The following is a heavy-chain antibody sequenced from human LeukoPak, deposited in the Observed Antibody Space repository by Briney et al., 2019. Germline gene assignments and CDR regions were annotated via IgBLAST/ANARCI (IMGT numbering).Heavy chain of an antibody. CDR3: ARGLGILTGTESRNSGVGEDY. D-gene: IGHD3-9*01. CDR1: GYTFTGYY. V-gene: IGHV1-2*02. J-gene: IGHJ4*02. Sequence: ASVKVSCKASGYTFTGYYMHWVRQAPGQGLEWMGWINPNSGGTNYAQKFQGRVTMTRDTSISTAYMELSRLRSDDTAVYYCARGLGILTGTESRNSGVGEDYWGQGTLVTVSS. CDR2: INPNSGGT.